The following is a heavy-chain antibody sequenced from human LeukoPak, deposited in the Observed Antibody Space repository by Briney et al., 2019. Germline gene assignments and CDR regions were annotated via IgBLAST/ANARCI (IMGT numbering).Heavy chain of an antibody. J-gene: IGHJ4*02. CDR1: GGTFSSYA. CDR3: ARDRSGSYYL. V-gene: IGHV1-69*13. D-gene: IGHD1-26*01. Sequence: GASVTVSCKASGGTFSSYAISWVRQAPGQGLEWMGGIIPIFGTANYAQKFQGRVTITADESTSTAYMELSSLRSEDTAVYYCARDRSGSYYLWGQGTLVTVSS. CDR2: IIPIFGTA.